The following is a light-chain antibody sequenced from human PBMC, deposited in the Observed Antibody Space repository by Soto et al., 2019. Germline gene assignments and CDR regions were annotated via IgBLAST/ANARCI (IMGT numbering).Light chain of an antibody. CDR3: AAWDDRLNGVV. CDR1: SSNIGSNA. Sequence: QSVLTQPPSASGTPGQRVTISCSGSSSNIGSNAVNWYKQLPGTAPKLLTYTNDQRPSGVPDRFSGPKSGTSASLVISGLQSDDEADYYCAAWDDRLNGVVFGGGTNLTVL. J-gene: IGLJ2*01. CDR2: TND. V-gene: IGLV1-44*01.